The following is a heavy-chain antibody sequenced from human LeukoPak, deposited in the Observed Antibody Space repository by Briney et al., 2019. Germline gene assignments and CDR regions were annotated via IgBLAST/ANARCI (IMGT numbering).Heavy chain of an antibody. CDR1: GYTFTSYG. Sequence: ASVTVSCKASGYTFTSYGISWVRQAPGQGLEWMGWISAYNGNTNYAQKLQGRVTMTTDTSTSTAYMELRSLRSDDTAVYYCARDRTGSSTSSYYYGMDVWGQGTTVTVSS. V-gene: IGHV1-18*01. J-gene: IGHJ6*02. CDR3: ARDRTGSSTSSYYYGMDV. D-gene: IGHD2-2*01. CDR2: ISAYNGNT.